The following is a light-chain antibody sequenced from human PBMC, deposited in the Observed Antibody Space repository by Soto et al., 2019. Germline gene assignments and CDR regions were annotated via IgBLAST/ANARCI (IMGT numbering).Light chain of an antibody. CDR2: DAS. J-gene: IGKJ1*01. CDR1: QSISSW. Sequence: DIQMTQSPSTLSATVGGRGTITGRASQSISSWLAWYQQKPGTAPKLLIYDASSLESGVPSRFSGSGSGTEFTLTISSLQPDDFATYYCQQYNSYPWTFGQGTKVDI. CDR3: QQYNSYPWT. V-gene: IGKV1-5*01.